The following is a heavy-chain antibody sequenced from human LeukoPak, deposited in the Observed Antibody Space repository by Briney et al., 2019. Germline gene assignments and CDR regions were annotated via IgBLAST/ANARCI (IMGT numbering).Heavy chain of an antibody. CDR2: IKEDGSEK. CDR3: ATDVGAD. CDR1: GFTFSSSW. J-gene: IGHJ4*02. Sequence: GVSLRLSCAASGFTFSSSWMTWARQTPGKGLEWVANIKEDGSEKYYVDSVKGRFTISRDNAKNSLYLQMNSLRAEDTALYYCATDVGADWGQGTLVTVSS. V-gene: IGHV3-7*01.